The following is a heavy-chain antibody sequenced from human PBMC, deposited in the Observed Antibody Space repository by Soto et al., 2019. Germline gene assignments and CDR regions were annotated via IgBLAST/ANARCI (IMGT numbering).Heavy chain of an antibody. CDR3: ARGRVAAASRDWFDP. CDR1: GGSISSYY. Sequence: SETLSLTCTVSGGSISSYYWSWIRQPPGKGLEWIGYIYYSGSTNYNPSLKSRVTISVDTSKNQFSLKLSSVTAADTAVYYCARGRVAAASRDWFDPWGQGTLVPSPQ. CDR2: IYYSGST. J-gene: IGHJ5*02. V-gene: IGHV4-59*01. D-gene: IGHD6-13*01.